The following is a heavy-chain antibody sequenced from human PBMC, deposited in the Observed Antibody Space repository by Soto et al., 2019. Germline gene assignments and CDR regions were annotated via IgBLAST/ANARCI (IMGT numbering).Heavy chain of an antibody. J-gene: IGHJ4*02. CDR3: ADHNSVVGATPMNY. CDR2: IIPIFGTA. CDR1: GGTFSSYA. Sequence: QVQLVQSGAEVKKPGSSVKVSCKASGGTFSSYAISWVRQAPGQGLEGMGGIIPIFGTANYAQKFHGRVTITADKSTSTAYMELSSLRSEDTAVYYCADHNSVVGATPMNYWGQGTLVTVSS. D-gene: IGHD1-26*01. V-gene: IGHV1-69*06.